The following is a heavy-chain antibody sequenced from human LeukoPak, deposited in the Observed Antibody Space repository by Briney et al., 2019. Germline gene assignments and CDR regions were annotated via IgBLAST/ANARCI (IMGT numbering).Heavy chain of an antibody. V-gene: IGHV1-69*13. CDR3: ATYDSSGYFDY. Sequence: SVKVSCKASGGTLSRYAISWVRQAPGQGLEWMGGIIASFGTANYAQKFQGRVTITADESTSTAYMELSSPRSEDTAVYYCATYDSSGYFDYWGQGTLVTVSS. CDR1: GGTLSRYA. J-gene: IGHJ4*02. D-gene: IGHD3-22*01. CDR2: IIASFGTA.